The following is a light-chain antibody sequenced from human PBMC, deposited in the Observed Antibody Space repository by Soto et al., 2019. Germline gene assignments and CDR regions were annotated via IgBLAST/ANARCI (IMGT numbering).Light chain of an antibody. CDR1: NIGRKS. Sequence: SSELTQPPSVSVAPGQTARISCAGDNIGRKSVHWYQQKPGQAPMLVVYDLSDRPLRIPERFSGSNSGTTATLTISSVEPGDEADYYCQVWDSRTDSYVFGPGTKLTVL. J-gene: IGLJ1*01. V-gene: IGLV3-21*02. CDR2: DLS. CDR3: QVWDSRTDSYV.